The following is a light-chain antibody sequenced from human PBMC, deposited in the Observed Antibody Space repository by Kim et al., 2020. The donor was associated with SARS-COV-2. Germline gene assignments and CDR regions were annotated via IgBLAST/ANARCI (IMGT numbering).Light chain of an antibody. CDR1: SSDVGGYKY. J-gene: IGLJ1*01. Sequence: SCTGTSSDVGGYKYVSWYQQHPGKAPKVMIYDVSNRPSGVSNRFSASKSGNTASLTISGLQAEDEADYYCSSYTSSSTYYVFGTGTKVTVL. V-gene: IGLV2-14*03. CDR2: DVS. CDR3: SSYTSSSTYYV.